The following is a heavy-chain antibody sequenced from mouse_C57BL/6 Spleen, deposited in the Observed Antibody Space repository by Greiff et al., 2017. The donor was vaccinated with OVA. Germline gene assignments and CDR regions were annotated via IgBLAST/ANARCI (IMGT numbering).Heavy chain of an antibody. J-gene: IGHJ1*03. CDR3: ARRSPDEIYYDYDGWYFDV. CDR2: IYPRDGST. Sequence: QVQLQQSDAELVKPGASVKISCKVSGYTFTDHTIHWMKQRPERGLEWIGYIYPRDGSTKYNEKFKGKATLTADKSSSTAYMQLNSLTSEDSAVYFCARRSPDEIYYDYDGWYFDVWGTGTTVTVSS. CDR1: GYTFTDHT. D-gene: IGHD2-4*01. V-gene: IGHV1-78*01.